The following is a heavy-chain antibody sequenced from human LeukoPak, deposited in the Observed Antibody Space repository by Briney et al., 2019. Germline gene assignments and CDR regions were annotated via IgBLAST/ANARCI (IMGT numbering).Heavy chain of an antibody. V-gene: IGHV1-69*06. Sequence: SVKVSCTASGGTFSSYAISWVRQAPGQGLEWMGGIIPIFGTANYAQKFQGRVTITADKSTSTAYMELSSLRSEDTAVYYCARDHRDVFLWFGESWFDPWGQGTLVTVSS. D-gene: IGHD3-10*01. J-gene: IGHJ5*02. CDR2: IIPIFGTA. CDR3: ARDHRDVFLWFGESWFDP. CDR1: GGTFSSYA.